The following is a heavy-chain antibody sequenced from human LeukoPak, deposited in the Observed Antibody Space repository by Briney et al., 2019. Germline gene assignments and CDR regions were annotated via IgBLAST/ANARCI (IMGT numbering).Heavy chain of an antibody. Sequence: GGSLRLSCAASGFTLSSYAMSWVRQAPGKGLEWVSAISGSGGSTYYADSVKGRFTISRDNAKNSLYLQMNSLRAEDTAVYYCARDGTYSSGWYGNEYYYGMDVWGQGTTVTVSS. D-gene: IGHD6-19*01. V-gene: IGHV3-23*01. CDR2: ISGSGGST. CDR1: GFTLSSYA. CDR3: ARDGTYSSGWYGNEYYYGMDV. J-gene: IGHJ6*02.